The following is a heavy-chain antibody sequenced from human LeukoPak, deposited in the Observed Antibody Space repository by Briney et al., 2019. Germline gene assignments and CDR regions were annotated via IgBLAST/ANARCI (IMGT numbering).Heavy chain of an antibody. V-gene: IGHV3-23*01. CDR1: GFNLSDYW. CDR2: ISATGGFT. CDR3: ARDPQRGPPDYFDH. Sequence: GGSLRLSCRASGFNLSDYWMHWVRQAPGKGLEWVSAISATGGFTYYADSVKGRFTISRDDSKSTLYLEMNSLRPEDTATYYCARDPQRGPPDYFDHWGQGTLVTVSS. D-gene: IGHD6-25*01. J-gene: IGHJ4*02.